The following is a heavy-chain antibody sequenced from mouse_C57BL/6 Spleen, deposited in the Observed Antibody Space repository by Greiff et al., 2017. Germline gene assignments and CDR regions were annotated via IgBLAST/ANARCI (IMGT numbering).Heavy chain of an antibody. CDR1: GYTFTSYW. Sequence: VKLQQPGAELVMPGASVKLSCKASGYTFTSYWMHWVKQRPGQGLEWIGEIDPSDSYTNYNQKFKGKSTLTVDKSSSTAYMQLSSLTSEDSAVYYCARRHYYGSSLYAMDYWGQGTSVTVSS. CDR3: ARRHYYGSSLYAMDY. D-gene: IGHD1-1*01. V-gene: IGHV1-69*01. J-gene: IGHJ4*01. CDR2: IDPSDSYT.